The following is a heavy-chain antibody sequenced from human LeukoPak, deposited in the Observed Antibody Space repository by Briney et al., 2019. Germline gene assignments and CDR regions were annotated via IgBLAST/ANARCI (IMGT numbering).Heavy chain of an antibody. D-gene: IGHD2-2*01. CDR2: IYTSGST. CDR3: ARALGPYCSSTSCRIYYYYYMDV. V-gene: IGHV4-4*07. CDR1: GGSISSYY. J-gene: IGHJ6*03. Sequence: SETLSLTCTVSGGSISSYYWSWIRQPAGKGLEWIGRIYTSGSTNYNPSLKSRVTMSVDTSKNQFSLKLSSVTAADTAVYYCARALGPYCSSTSCRIYYYYYMDVWGKGTTVTVSS.